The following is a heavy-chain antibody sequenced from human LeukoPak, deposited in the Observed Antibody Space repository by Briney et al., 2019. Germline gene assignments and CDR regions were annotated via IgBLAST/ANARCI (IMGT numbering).Heavy chain of an antibody. CDR2: IGIDSGNT. Sequence: GGSLRLSCTASGFPFSEYSMNWVRKAPGKGLEWISYIGIDSGNTKYADSVRGRFTISADKAKNSLYLQMNGLRVEDTAVYYCARDHNYAFDNWGQGTLVSVSS. J-gene: IGHJ4*02. D-gene: IGHD1-1*01. CDR3: ARDHNYAFDN. CDR1: GFPFSEYS. V-gene: IGHV3-48*01.